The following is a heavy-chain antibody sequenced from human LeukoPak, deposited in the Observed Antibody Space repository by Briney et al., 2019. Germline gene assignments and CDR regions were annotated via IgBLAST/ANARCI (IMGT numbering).Heavy chain of an antibody. CDR1: GGSFSGYY. Sequence: SETLSLTCAVYGGSFSGYYWSWIRQPPGKGLEWIGEINHSGSTNYNPSLKSRVTISVDTSKNQFSLKLSSVTAADTAVYYCARGLYSSNWYVNYYYFYMDVWGKGTTVTISS. V-gene: IGHV4-34*01. CDR3: ARGLYSSNWYVNYYYFYMDV. D-gene: IGHD6-13*01. CDR2: INHSGST. J-gene: IGHJ6*03.